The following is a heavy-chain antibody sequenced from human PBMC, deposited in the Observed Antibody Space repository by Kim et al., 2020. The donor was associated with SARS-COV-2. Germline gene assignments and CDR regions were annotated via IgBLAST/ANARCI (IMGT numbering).Heavy chain of an antibody. Sequence: GGSLRLSCAASGFTFSSYWMNWVRQAPGKGLEWVANIKQDGSEKYYVDSVKGRFTISRDNAKNSLYLQMNSLRAEDTAVYYCARILLDDFWSSYRNYYYYGMDVWGQGTTVTVSS. CDR1: GFTFSSYW. V-gene: IGHV3-7*03. CDR2: IKQDGSEK. D-gene: IGHD3-3*01. CDR3: ARILLDDFWSSYRNYYYYGMDV. J-gene: IGHJ6*02.